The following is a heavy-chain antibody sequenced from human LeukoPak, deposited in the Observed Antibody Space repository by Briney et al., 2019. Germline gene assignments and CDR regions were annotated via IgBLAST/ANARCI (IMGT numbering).Heavy chain of an antibody. CDR2: ISAYNGNT. V-gene: IGHV1-18*01. CDR1: GYTFTSYG. D-gene: IGHD2-2*01. CDR3: ARDIVVVPAAIRYYMDV. Sequence: ASVKVSCKASGYTFTSYGISWVRQAPGQGLEWMGWISAYNGNTNYAQKLQGRVTMTTDTSTSTAYMELRSLRSDDTAVYYCARDIVVVPAAIRYYMDVWGKGTTVTVSS. J-gene: IGHJ6*03.